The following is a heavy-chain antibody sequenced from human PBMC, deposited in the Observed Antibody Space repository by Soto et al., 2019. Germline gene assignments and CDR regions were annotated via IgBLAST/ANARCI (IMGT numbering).Heavy chain of an antibody. CDR3: ARDRAGLERRGGFDY. J-gene: IGHJ4*02. CDR2: IIPILGIA. D-gene: IGHD1-1*01. V-gene: IGHV1-69*08. CDR1: GGTFSSYT. Sequence: QVQLVQSGAEVKKPGSSVKVSCKASGGTFSSYTISWVRQAPGQGLEWMGRIIPILGIANYAQKFQGRVTITADKSTSTAYMEVSSLRSEDTAVYYCARDRAGLERRGGFDYWGQGTLVTVSS.